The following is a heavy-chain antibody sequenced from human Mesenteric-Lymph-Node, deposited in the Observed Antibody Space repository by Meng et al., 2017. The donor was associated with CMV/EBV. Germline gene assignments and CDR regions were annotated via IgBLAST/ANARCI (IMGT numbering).Heavy chain of an antibody. CDR2: IYYSGST. D-gene: IGHD5-24*01. CDR1: GGSISSGGYY. V-gene: IGHV4-31*03. CDR3: ASALMARGFYFYY. Sequence: LRLSCTVSGGSISSGGYYWSWIRQHPGKGLEWIGYIYYSGSTYYNPSLKSRVTISVDTSKNQFSLKLSSVTAADTAVYYCASALMARGFYFYYWGQGTLVTVSS. J-gene: IGHJ4*02.